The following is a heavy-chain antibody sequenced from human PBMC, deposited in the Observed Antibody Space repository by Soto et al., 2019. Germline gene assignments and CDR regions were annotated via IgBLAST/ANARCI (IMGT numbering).Heavy chain of an antibody. J-gene: IGHJ4*02. CDR2: IYYSGST. CDR3: ARADDFSDRFDY. CDR1: GGSISSGDFY. Sequence: PXVTLSLTCTVSGGSISSGDFYWRWIREPPGKGLELIGNIYYSGSTYYNPSLRSRAIMSVDTSQNQFSLKLSSLTAADTAVYFCARADDFSDRFDYCGQGALVTVSS. D-gene: IGHD4-17*01. V-gene: IGHV4-30-4*01.